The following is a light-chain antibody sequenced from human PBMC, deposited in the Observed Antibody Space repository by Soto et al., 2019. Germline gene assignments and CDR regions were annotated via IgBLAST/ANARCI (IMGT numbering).Light chain of an antibody. CDR3: NSYTSIRTPV. V-gene: IGLV2-14*01. J-gene: IGLJ3*02. Sequence: QSALTQPPSVSGSPGQSITISCTGTSSDVGGYNYVSWYQQHPGKAPKLMIYDVSNRPSGVSNRFSGSKSVNTASLTISGLQAEDEADYYCNSYTSIRTPVFGGATKLTVL. CDR1: SSDVGGYNY. CDR2: DVS.